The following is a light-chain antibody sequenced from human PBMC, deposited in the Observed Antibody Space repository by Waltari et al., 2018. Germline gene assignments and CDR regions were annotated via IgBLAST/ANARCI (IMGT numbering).Light chain of an antibody. Sequence: QSVLTQPPSASATPGQRVTISCSGSSSNIGSNTVTWYQQLPGTAPKLLIYSNNLRPSGVPDRLSGSKSGTSASLAISGLQSEDEADYYCAAWDDSLKGQVFGTGTKVTVL. CDR1: SSNIGSNT. J-gene: IGLJ1*01. CDR2: SNN. V-gene: IGLV1-44*01. CDR3: AAWDDSLKGQV.